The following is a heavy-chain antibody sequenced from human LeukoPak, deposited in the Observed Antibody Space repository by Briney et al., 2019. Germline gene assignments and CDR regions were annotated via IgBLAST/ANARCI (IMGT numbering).Heavy chain of an antibody. D-gene: IGHD6-13*01. CDR1: GGSMSSLY. J-gene: IGHJ4*02. V-gene: IGHV4-59*11. CDR2: VHYSGST. CDR3: AGGPYSSSWYLFGY. Sequence: SETLSLTCTVSGGSMSSLYWSWIRQPPGKGLEWIGYVHYSGSTNYNPSLKSRVTISLDRSKNQFSLKLSSVTAADTAVYYCAGGPYSSSWYLFGYWGQGTLVTVSP.